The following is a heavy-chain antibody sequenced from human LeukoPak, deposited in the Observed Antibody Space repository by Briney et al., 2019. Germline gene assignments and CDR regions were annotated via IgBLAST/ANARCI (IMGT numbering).Heavy chain of an antibody. Sequence: SQTLSLTCTVSGGSISSGSYYWSWIRQPAGKGLEWIGRIYTSGSTNYNPSLKSRVTISVHTSKNQFSLKLSSVTAADTAVYYCVGATHAFDIWGQGTMVTVSS. CDR1: GGSISSGSYY. CDR3: VGATHAFDI. CDR2: IYTSGST. J-gene: IGHJ3*02. V-gene: IGHV4-61*02.